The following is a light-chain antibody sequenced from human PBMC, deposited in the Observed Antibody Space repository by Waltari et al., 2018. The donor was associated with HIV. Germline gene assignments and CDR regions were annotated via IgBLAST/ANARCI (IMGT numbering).Light chain of an antibody. Sequence: QSVLPQPPYASGTPGPSVTLPCSGSNSNIGSHTVNWYHHLPGTAPKRLIYSTNQRPSGVPDRFSGSKSGTSASLAITGLQSEVEADYYCATWDDSLNGVVFGGGTKLIVL. CDR2: STN. CDR1: NSNIGSHT. CDR3: ATWDDSLNGVV. V-gene: IGLV1-44*01. J-gene: IGLJ2*01.